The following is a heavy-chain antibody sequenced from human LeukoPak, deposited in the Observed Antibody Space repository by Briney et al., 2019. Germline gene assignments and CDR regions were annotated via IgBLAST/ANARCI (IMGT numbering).Heavy chain of an antibody. CDR1: GFSFSEYS. CDR2: ITRTSSYI. D-gene: IGHD7-27*01. V-gene: IGHV3-21*01. J-gene: IGHJ2*01. Sequence: GGSLRLSCAASGFSFSEYSMNWDRQAPGKGLEWVSSITRTSSYINYTDSMKGRFTISRDNAKKSLYLQMNTLRAEDTALYYCARAPSAGDYYPWYFDLWGRGTLVTVSS. CDR3: ARAPSAGDYYPWYFDL.